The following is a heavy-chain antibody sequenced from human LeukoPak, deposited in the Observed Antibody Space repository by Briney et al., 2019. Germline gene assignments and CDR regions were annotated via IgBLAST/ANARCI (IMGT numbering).Heavy chain of an antibody. CDR3: ARDPAMTFNWFDP. D-gene: IGHD2-21*02. J-gene: IGHJ5*02. Sequence: SETLSLTCGVSGYSISSGYWACIRQPPGKGLEWIASIYHSGTTYSNPSLQSRVTLSVDTSRNQFSLKLSAVTAADTAVYYCARDPAMTFNWFDPWGQGTLVIVSS. CDR1: GYSISSGY. V-gene: IGHV4-38-2*02. CDR2: IYHSGTT.